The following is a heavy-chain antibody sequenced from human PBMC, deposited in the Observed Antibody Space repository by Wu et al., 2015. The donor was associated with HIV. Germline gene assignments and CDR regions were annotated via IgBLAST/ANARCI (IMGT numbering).Heavy chain of an antibody. CDR1: GGTFSSYA. D-gene: IGHD6-19*01. CDR3: AKDATVAGYYYMDV. J-gene: IGHJ6*03. CDR2: IIPIFGST. Sequence: QVQLVQSGAEVKKPGSSVKVSCKASGGTFSSYAISWVRQAPGHGLEWMGGIIPIFGSTNYAQKFQGRVTITTDESTSTAYMELRSLRSEDTAVYYCAKDATVAGYYYMDVWGKGTTVIVSS. V-gene: IGHV1-69*01.